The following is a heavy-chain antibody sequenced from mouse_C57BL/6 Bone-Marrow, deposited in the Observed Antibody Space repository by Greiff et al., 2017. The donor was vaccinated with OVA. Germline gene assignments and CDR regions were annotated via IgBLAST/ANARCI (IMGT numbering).Heavy chain of an antibody. CDR1: GFTFSDYG. D-gene: IGHD2-5*01. Sequence: GMLVESGGGLVQPGGSLKLSCAASGFTFSDYGMAWVPQAPRKGPEWVAFISNLAYSIYYADTVTGRFTISRENAKNTLYLEMSSLRSEDTAMYYCAGSYYSNYGFAYWGQGTLVTVSA. J-gene: IGHJ3*01. V-gene: IGHV5-15*04. CDR2: ISNLAYSI. CDR3: AGSYYSNYGFAY.